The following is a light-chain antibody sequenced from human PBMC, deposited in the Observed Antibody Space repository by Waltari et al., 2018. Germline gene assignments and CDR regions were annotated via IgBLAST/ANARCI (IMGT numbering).Light chain of an antibody. V-gene: IGLV1-40*01. CDR3: QSYDNAWRGSVL. J-gene: IGLJ2*01. CDR1: SSDIGSFG. CDR2: DNT. Sequence: QYRLTQPPSVSGAPGQRVTISCPGSSSDIGSFGVNWYQHRPVSVPRRLIYDNTHRPSAVPDRFTASKSATSASLDIAGLQPDDEADYYCQSYDNAWRGSVLIGGGTRLTVL.